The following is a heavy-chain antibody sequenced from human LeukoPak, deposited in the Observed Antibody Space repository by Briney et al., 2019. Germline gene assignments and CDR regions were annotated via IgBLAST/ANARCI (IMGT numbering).Heavy chain of an antibody. Sequence: GASVKVSCKASGYTFTSYDINWVRQATGQGLEWMGWMNPNSGNTGYAQKFQGRVTMTRNTSISTAYMELSSLRSEGTAVYYCARGYDFWSGYYEKKNWFDPWGQGTLVTVSS. CDR1: GYTFTSYD. J-gene: IGHJ5*02. V-gene: IGHV1-8*01. D-gene: IGHD3-3*01. CDR2: MNPNSGNT. CDR3: ARGYDFWSGYYEKKNWFDP.